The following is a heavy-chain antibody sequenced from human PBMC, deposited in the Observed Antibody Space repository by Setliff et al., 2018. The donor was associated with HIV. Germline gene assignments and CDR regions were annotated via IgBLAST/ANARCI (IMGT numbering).Heavy chain of an antibody. Sequence: SETLSLTCSVSGGSISGYYWTWIRQPPGKGLEWIGYIYSSGSTNYNPSLKSRVTISVDTSKNQFSLKLSSVTAADTAVYYCARSVDTTLVPAYYFDYWGRGTLVTVSS. D-gene: IGHD5-18*01. CDR1: GGSISGYY. V-gene: IGHV4-4*09. CDR2: IYSSGST. CDR3: ARSVDTTLVPAYYFDY. J-gene: IGHJ4*02.